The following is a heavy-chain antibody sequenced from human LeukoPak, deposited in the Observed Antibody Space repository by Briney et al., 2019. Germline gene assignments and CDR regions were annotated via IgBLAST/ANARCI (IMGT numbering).Heavy chain of an antibody. D-gene: IGHD6-6*01. CDR3: AREPTYSSSLDY. V-gene: IGHV3-53*01. J-gene: IGHJ4*02. Sequence: GGSLRLSCAAPGFTFRNYWMSWVRQAPGKGLEYISVTYSSGTTYYADSVRDRFTISRDNSRNTLYLQMNSLRPEDTAVYYCAREPTYSSSLDYWGQGTLVTVSS. CDR1: GFTFRNYW. CDR2: TYSSGTT.